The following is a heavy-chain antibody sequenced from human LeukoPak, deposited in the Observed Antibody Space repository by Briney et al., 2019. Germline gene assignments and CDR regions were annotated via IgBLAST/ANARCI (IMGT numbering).Heavy chain of an antibody. Sequence: SSYYWGWVRQVPGKGLVWVSHISPDGSYTDYADSVKGRFIISRDNAKNTMSLQMNSLRAEDTAVYYCVRDLSFSPDYWGQGTLVTVSS. V-gene: IGHV3-74*01. CDR3: VRDLSFSPDY. CDR2: ISPDGSYT. J-gene: IGHJ4*02. CDR1: SSYY.